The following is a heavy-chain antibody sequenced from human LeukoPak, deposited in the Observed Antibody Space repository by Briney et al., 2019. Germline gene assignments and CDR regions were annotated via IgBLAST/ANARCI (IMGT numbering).Heavy chain of an antibody. CDR1: GFTFTSYA. J-gene: IGHJ3*02. Sequence: GGSLKLSCAASGFTFTSYAMSWVRQAPGKGLEWVSGVSDNGGNTYYADSVKGRFTISRDNSKNTLYLQMNSLRAEDTAVYYCARDMKMVRGLRAFDIWGQGTMVTVSS. D-gene: IGHD3-10*01. CDR2: VSDNGGNT. V-gene: IGHV3-23*01. CDR3: ARDMKMVRGLRAFDI.